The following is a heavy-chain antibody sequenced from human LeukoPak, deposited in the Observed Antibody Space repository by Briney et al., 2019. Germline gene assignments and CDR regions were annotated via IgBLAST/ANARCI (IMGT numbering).Heavy chain of an antibody. CDR3: ARELAVGATTPYYY. D-gene: IGHD1-26*01. Sequence: ASVKVSCKASGYTFTSYYMHWVRQAPGQGLGWRGIINPGGGSTSYAQKVPGRVTMTTDTSTSTVYMELSSLRSEDTAVYYCARELAVGATTPYYYWGQGTLVTVSS. V-gene: IGHV1-46*01. CDR1: GYTFTSYY. CDR2: INPGGGST. J-gene: IGHJ4*02.